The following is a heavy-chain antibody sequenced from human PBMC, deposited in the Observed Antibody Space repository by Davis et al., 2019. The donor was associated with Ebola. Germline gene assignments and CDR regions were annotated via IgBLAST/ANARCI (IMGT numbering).Heavy chain of an antibody. CDR3: AKDLVGASPRGMDV. CDR2: IRFDGSDK. CDR1: GFIFRNYV. D-gene: IGHD1-26*01. Sequence: GESLKISCETSGFIFRNYVMSWVRQAPGKGLEWVAFIRFDGSDKYYADSVKGRFTISRDNSKNTMYLQMNTLGIEDTAVYYCAKDLVGASPRGMDVWGQGTTVTVSS. V-gene: IGHV3-30*02. J-gene: IGHJ6*02.